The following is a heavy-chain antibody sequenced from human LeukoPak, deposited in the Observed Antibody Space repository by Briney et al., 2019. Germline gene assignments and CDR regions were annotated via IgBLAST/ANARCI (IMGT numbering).Heavy chain of an antibody. J-gene: IGHJ4*02. CDR2: IWYHGSDK. D-gene: IGHD5-24*01. V-gene: IGHV3-33*06. CDR1: GFTFSSYG. Sequence: PGRSLRLSCAASGFTFSSYGMRSVRRAPGKGVEWVAIIWYHGSDKYYADSVKGRFTISRDNSKNTMYLQMNSLRAEDTAIYYCAKDRSARWLQVGHYLDTWGQGTLVTVSS. CDR3: AKDRSARWLQVGHYLDT.